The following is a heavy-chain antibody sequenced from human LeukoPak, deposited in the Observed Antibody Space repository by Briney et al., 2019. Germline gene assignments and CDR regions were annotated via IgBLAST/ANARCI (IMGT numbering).Heavy chain of an antibody. D-gene: IGHD6-6*01. Sequence: PGGSLRLSCAASGFTFSSYAMSWVRQAPGKGLEWVSAISGSGGSTYYADSVKGRFTISRDNSKNTLYLQINSLRAEDTAVYYCAKYSSSPPYFDYWGQGTLVTVSS. CDR3: AKYSSSPPYFDY. CDR1: GFTFSSYA. J-gene: IGHJ4*02. V-gene: IGHV3-23*01. CDR2: ISGSGGST.